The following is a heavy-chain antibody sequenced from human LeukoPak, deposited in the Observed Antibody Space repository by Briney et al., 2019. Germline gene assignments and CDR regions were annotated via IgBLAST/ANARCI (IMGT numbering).Heavy chain of an antibody. J-gene: IGHJ4*02. CDR2: IRYDGSYK. D-gene: IGHD5-12*01. V-gene: IGHV3-33*01. CDR3: ARDWLGRGFDY. Sequence: GGSLRLSCAASGFNFNNFGIHWVCQAPGEGLEWVAVIRYDGSYKNYIESVKGRFTISRDNTKNTVHLQMNSLRDQDTAVYYCARDWLGRGFDYWGLGTLVTVSS. CDR1: GFNFNNFG.